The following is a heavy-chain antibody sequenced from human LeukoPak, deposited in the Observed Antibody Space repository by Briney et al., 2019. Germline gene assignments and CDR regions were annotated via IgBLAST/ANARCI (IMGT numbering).Heavy chain of an antibody. D-gene: IGHD3-16*01. CDR3: VRDSAWAFDY. J-gene: IGHJ4*02. CDR2: IIPSGSTI. Sequence: GGSLRLSCAASGFTFSTYSMNWVRQAPGKGLEWLSYIIPSGSTISYADSVKGRFTISRDNARNSLYLQMNSLRAEDTAVYYCVRDSAWAFDYWGQGILVTVSS. CDR1: GFTFSTYS. V-gene: IGHV3-48*01.